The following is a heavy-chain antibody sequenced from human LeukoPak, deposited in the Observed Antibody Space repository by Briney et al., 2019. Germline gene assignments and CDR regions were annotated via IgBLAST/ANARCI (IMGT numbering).Heavy chain of an antibody. V-gene: IGHV1-18*01. Sequence: GASVKVSCKASGYTFTSYGISWVRQAPGQGLEWMGWISAYNGNTNYAQKLQGRVTMTTDTSTSTAYMELRSLRSDGTAVYYCARVLGYCSGGSCYSGWFDPWGQGTLVTVSS. J-gene: IGHJ5*02. CDR1: GYTFTSYG. D-gene: IGHD2-15*01. CDR3: ARVLGYCSGGSCYSGWFDP. CDR2: ISAYNGNT.